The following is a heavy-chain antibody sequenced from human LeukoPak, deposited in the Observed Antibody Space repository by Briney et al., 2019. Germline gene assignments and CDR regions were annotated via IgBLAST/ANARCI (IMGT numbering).Heavy chain of an antibody. CDR3: AREGGLISYDY. CDR2: ISTYNGNR. D-gene: IGHD3-16*01. J-gene: IGHJ4*02. Sequence: ASVKVSCKASGYTFSSYGISWVRQAPGQGLEWMGWISTYNGNRNYAQKLQGRVTMTTDTSTSTAYMELRSLGSGDTAVYYCAREGGLISYDYWGQGTLVTVSS. CDR1: GYTFSSYG. V-gene: IGHV1-18*01.